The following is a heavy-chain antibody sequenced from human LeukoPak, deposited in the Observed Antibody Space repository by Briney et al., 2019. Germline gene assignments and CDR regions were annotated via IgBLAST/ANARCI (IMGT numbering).Heavy chain of an antibody. V-gene: IGHV4-39*01. D-gene: IGHD3-10*01. CDR2: IYSSGST. J-gene: IGHJ5*02. CDR1: GGSISSTNYY. CDR3: ARLGDSGSTLNWFDP. Sequence: SETLSLTCTVSGGSISSTNYYWGWIRQPPGNGLEWIGSIYSSGSTYYNPSLKSPVTIFVDTSKSQFSLKLSSVTAADTAVYYCARLGDSGSTLNWFDPWGQGTLVTVSS.